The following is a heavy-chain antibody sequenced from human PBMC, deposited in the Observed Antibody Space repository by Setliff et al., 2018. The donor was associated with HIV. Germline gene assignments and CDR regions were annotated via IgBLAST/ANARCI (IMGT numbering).Heavy chain of an antibody. CDR1: GYSISGGYY. Sequence: SETLSLTCAVSGYSISGGYYWGWIRQPPGKGLEWVGSIYHSGTTYYNPSLESRVTISVDTSKNQFSLKLSSVTAADTAVYYCARILWFGEETVDYWGQGTLVTVSS. J-gene: IGHJ4*02. CDR2: IYHSGTT. V-gene: IGHV4-38-2*01. CDR3: ARILWFGEETVDY. D-gene: IGHD3-10*01.